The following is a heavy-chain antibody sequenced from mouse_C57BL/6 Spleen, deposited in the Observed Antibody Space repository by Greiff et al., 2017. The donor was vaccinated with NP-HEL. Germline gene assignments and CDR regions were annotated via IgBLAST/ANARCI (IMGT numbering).Heavy chain of an antibody. J-gene: IGHJ2*01. CDR2: IYPGSGST. Sequence: QVQLQQPGAELVKPGASVKMSCKASGYTFTSYWITWVKQRPGQGLEWIGNIYPGSGSTNYNEKFKSKATLTVDTSSSTAYMQLSSLTSEDSAVYYCARGGYYSNIDYWGQGTTLTVSS. D-gene: IGHD2-5*01. V-gene: IGHV1-55*01. CDR1: GYTFTSYW. CDR3: ARGGYYSNIDY.